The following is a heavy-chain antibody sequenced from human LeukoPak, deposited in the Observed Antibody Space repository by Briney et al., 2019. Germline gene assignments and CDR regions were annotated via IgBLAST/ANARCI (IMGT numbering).Heavy chain of an antibody. V-gene: IGHV3-21*01. CDR2: ISSSSSYI. J-gene: IGHJ6*02. CDR1: GFTFSSYS. Sequence: AGGSLRLSCAASGFTFSSYSMNWVRQAPGKGLEWVSSISSSSSYIYYADSVKGRFTISRDNAKNSLYLQMNSLRAEDTAVYYCARDDPPNTTAAAVYGMDVWGQGTTVTVSS. CDR3: ARDDPPNTTAAAVYGMDV. D-gene: IGHD6-13*01.